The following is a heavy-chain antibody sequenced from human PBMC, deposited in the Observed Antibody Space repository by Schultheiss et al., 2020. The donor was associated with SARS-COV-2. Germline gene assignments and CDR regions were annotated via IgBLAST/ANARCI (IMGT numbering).Heavy chain of an antibody. J-gene: IGHJ4*02. V-gene: IGHV2-5*02. Sequence: LRLSCAVSRFSISSGYYWGWIRQPPGKALEWLALIYWDDDKRYSPSLKSRLSITKDTSKNQVVLSMSNMDPMDTATYYCAHKKSVVGVSGFGYWGQGTLVTVSS. CDR1: RFSISSGYY. D-gene: IGHD1-26*01. CDR2: IYWDDDK. CDR3: AHKKSVVGVSGFGY.